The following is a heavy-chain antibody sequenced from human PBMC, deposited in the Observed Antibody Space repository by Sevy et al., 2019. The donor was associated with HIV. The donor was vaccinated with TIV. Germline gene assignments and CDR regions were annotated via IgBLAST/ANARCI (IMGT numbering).Heavy chain of an antibody. J-gene: IGHJ6*02. D-gene: IGHD2-8*01. CDR1: GFTFSSYS. CDR3: ARISCTNGVCFQGYYYYAMDV. Sequence: GGSLRLSCTASGFTFSSYSMNWVRQAPGKGLEWVSSISTSSSYIYYADSVKGRFTISRDNAKNSLYLQMNSLRAEDTAVYYCARISCTNGVCFQGYYYYAMDVWGQGTTVTVSS. CDR2: ISTSSSYI. V-gene: IGHV3-21*01.